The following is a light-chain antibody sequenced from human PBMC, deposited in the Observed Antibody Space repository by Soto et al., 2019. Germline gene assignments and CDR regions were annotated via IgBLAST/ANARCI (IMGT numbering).Light chain of an antibody. CDR3: QQYNNWPIT. Sequence: EVVLTQSPATLSVSPGERATLSCRASHNINTILAWYQQKPGQAPRLLIYRASTRATGIPARFSGSGSGTEFALTITSLQSEDCAVYYCQQYNNWPITFGQGTRLEI. CDR2: RAS. J-gene: IGKJ5*01. CDR1: HNINTI. V-gene: IGKV3-15*01.